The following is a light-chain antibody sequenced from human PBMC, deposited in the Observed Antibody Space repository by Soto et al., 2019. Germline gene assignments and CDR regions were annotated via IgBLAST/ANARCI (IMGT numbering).Light chain of an antibody. J-gene: IGKJ3*01. CDR2: WAS. Sequence: DIVLNQSPDSLAVSLGERATINCKYSQSILYSSNNKNYLSWYQQKPGQPTKLLIYWASTRESGVHDRFSGSGSGTDFTLTIRSLQAEEVAAYYCQKQYNLPVTCGPGTKLDI. V-gene: IGKV4-1*01. CDR1: QSILYSSNNKNY. CDR3: QKQYNLPVT.